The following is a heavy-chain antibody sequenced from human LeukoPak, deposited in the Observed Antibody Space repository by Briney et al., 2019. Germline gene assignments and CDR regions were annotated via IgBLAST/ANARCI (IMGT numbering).Heavy chain of an antibody. V-gene: IGHV1-18*01. CDR1: GYPFTSYG. J-gene: IGHJ4*02. D-gene: IGHD6-19*01. CDR3: ARPLAVASFYYYFDY. CDR2: ISAYNGNT. Sequence: ASVKVSCKTSGYPFTSYGISRVRQAPGQGLEWMGWISAYNGNTNYAQIVQGRVTMTTDTSTRTAYMELRSLRSDDTAIYYCARPLAVASFYYYFDYWGQGTLVTVSS.